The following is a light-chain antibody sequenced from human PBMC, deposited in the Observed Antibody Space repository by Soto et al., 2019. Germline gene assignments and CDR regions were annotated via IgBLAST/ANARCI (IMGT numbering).Light chain of an antibody. Sequence: EIVLTQSPGTLPLSPGERATLSCRASQSVSRNYFAWYQQKPGQAPRLLIYDASSRATGIPDRFSGSASGPDFTLTISRLEPEDFAVYYCQQCGSSPPTFGQGTKVEIE. J-gene: IGKJ1*01. CDR1: QSVSRNY. CDR3: QQCGSSPPT. CDR2: DAS. V-gene: IGKV3-20*01.